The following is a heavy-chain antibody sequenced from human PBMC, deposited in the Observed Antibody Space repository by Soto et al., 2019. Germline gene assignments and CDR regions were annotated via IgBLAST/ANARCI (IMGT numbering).Heavy chain of an antibody. CDR1: GGSISSGGYY. CDR2: IYYSGST. Sequence: QVQLQESGPGLVKPSQTLSLTCTVSGGSISSGGYYWSWIRQHPGKGLEWIGYIYYSGSTYYNPSLKSRVTISVDTSKNQFSLKLSSVTAADTAVYYCARSWGDGYNYADYFDYWGQGTLVTVSS. V-gene: IGHV4-31*03. CDR3: ARSWGDGYNYADYFDY. D-gene: IGHD5-12*01. J-gene: IGHJ4*02.